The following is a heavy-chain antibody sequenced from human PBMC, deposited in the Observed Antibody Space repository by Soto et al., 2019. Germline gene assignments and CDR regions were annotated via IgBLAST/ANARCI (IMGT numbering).Heavy chain of an antibody. V-gene: IGHV3-23*01. D-gene: IGHD3-22*01. J-gene: IGHJ4*02. CDR1: GFTFSSYG. Sequence: GGSLRLSCAVSGFTFSSYGMSWVRQAPGKGLEWVSTISGSGGGTYYADSVKGRFTISRDNSKNTLYLQMNSLRAEDTAVYYCAKDLFPSYYDSSGYPIGSDYWGQGTLVTVSS. CDR2: ISGSGGGT. CDR3: AKDLFPSYYDSSGYPIGSDY.